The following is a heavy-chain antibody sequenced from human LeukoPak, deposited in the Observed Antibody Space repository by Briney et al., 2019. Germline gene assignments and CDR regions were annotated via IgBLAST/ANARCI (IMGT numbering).Heavy chain of an antibody. Sequence: GGSLRLSCAASGFTFSTYAVNWVRQAPGKGLEWVAVISYDGSNKYYADSVKGRFTISRDNSKNTLYLQMNSLRAEDTAVYYCARVRYYYDSSGYYPYYWGQGTLVTVSS. CDR2: ISYDGSNK. CDR3: ARVRYYYDSSGYYPYY. D-gene: IGHD3-22*01. V-gene: IGHV3-30-3*01. CDR1: GFTFSTYA. J-gene: IGHJ4*02.